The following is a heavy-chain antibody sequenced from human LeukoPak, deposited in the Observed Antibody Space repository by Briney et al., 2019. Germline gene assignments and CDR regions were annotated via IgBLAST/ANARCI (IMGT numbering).Heavy chain of an antibody. CDR1: GGSISSGGYY. D-gene: IGHD3-22*01. V-gene: IGHV4-31*03. CDR2: IYHSGST. CDR3: ARGTTYYYDSSGYPYYFDY. Sequence: PSETLSLTCTVSGGSISSGGYYWSWIRQHPGKGLEWIGYIYHSGSTYYNPSLKSRVTISVDTSKNQFSLKLSSVTAADTAVYYCARGTTYYYDSSGYPYYFDYWGQGALVTVSS. J-gene: IGHJ4*02.